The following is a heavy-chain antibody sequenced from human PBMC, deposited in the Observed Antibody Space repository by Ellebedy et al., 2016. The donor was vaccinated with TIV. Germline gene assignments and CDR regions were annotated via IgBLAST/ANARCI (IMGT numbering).Heavy chain of an antibody. CDR2: INPNSGGT. CDR1: GYTFTGYY. J-gene: IGHJ4*02. V-gene: IGHV1-2*02. Sequence: AASVKVSCKASGYTFTGYYLHWVRQAPGQGLEWMGWINPNSGGTNYALKFQGRVTMTRDTSISTVHMELTRLGSDDTAVYYCARDGEEWEVRVFDYWGQGTLVTVSS. D-gene: IGHD1-26*01. CDR3: ARDGEEWEVRVFDY.